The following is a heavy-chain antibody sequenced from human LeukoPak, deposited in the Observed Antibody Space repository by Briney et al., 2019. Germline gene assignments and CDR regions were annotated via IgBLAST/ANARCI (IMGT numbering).Heavy chain of an antibody. Sequence: ASVKVSCKASGYTFTRYTINWVRQAPGQGLEWMGRINTNTGNPTYAQGFTGRFVFSLDTSVNTAYLQISSLKAEDTAVYYCARDTGEYYYDMDVWGQGTTVTVSS. V-gene: IGHV7-4-1*02. CDR1: GYTFTRYT. CDR2: INTNTGNP. J-gene: IGHJ6*02. CDR3: ARDTGEYYYDMDV. D-gene: IGHD7-27*01.